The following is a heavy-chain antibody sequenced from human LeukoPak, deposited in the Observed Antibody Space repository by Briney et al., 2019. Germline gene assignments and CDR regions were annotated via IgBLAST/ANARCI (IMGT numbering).Heavy chain of an antibody. CDR1: GGSISSYY. Sequence: SETLSLTCTVSGGSISSYYWSWIRQPPGKGLEWIGYIYYSGSTYYNPSLKSRVTISVDTSKNQFSLKLSSVTAADTAVYYCARARVDTAMAEHFDYWGQGTLVTVSS. J-gene: IGHJ4*02. CDR2: IYYSGST. D-gene: IGHD5-18*01. V-gene: IGHV4-59*12. CDR3: ARARVDTAMAEHFDY.